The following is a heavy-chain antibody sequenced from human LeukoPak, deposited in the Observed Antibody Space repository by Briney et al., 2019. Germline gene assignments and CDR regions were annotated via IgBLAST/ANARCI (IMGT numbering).Heavy chain of an antibody. Sequence: ASVKVSCKASGYTFTSYYMHWVRQAPGQGLEWMGIINPSGGNTSYAQKFQGRVTMTRETCTSTVYMELSSLRSEDTAVYYCARHPMGVDTAIEPYFDYWGQGTLVTGSS. J-gene: IGHJ4*02. CDR2: INPSGGNT. D-gene: IGHD5-18*01. V-gene: IGHV1-46*01. CDR1: GYTFTSYY. CDR3: ARHPMGVDTAIEPYFDY.